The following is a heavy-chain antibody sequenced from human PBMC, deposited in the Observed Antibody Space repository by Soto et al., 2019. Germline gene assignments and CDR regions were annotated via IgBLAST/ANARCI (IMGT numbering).Heavy chain of an antibody. CDR2: ISYDGSNK. J-gene: IGHJ6*02. Sequence: GGSLRLSCAASGFTFSSYAMHCVRQAPGKGLEWVAVISYDGSNKYYADSVKGRFTISRDNSKNTLYLQMNSLRAEDTAVYYCARCYDSSGYYYRSYGMDVWGQGTTVTVSS. V-gene: IGHV3-30-3*01. CDR3: ARCYDSSGYYYRSYGMDV. CDR1: GFTFSSYA. D-gene: IGHD3-22*01.